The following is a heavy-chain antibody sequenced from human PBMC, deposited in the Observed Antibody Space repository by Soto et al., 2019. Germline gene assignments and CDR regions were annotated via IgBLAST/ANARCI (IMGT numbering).Heavy chain of an antibody. CDR3: ARRDTSGFLRYFDN. V-gene: IGHV1-69*06. D-gene: IGHD3-3*01. J-gene: IGHJ4*02. CDR2: IVPNVGTV. Sequence: QMQLVQSGAEVKKPGSSVKVSCKASGGTLSSFINYPINWVRQAPGQGLEWMGGIVPNVGTVNSAQKFQGRVTITADKSTGTAYMELRSLRSGDTALYYCARRDTSGFLRYFDNWGQGTLVTVSS. CDR1: GGTLSSFINYP.